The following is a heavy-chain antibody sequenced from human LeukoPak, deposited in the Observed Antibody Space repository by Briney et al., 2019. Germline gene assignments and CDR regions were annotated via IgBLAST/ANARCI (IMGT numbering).Heavy chain of an antibody. V-gene: IGHV3-53*01. Sequence: GGSLRLSCAASGFTVSTNYLHWVRQAPGKGLEWVSIIFSGGSKYYIDSVKGRFTISRDNSKNTLYLQMNSLRAEDTAVYYCARGGPTVTPVGAFDLWGRGTLVTVSS. CDR1: GFTVSTNY. J-gene: IGHJ2*01. CDR2: IFSGGSK. CDR3: ARGGPTVTPVGAFDL. D-gene: IGHD4-17*01.